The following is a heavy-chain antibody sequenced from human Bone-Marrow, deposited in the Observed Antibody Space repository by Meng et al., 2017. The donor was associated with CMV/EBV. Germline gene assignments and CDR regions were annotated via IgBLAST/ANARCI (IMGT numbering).Heavy chain of an antibody. CDR2: ISAYNGNT. V-gene: IGHV1-18*01. Sequence: ASVKVSCKASGYTLTSYGISWVRQAPGQGLEWMGWISAYNGNTNYAQKLQGRVTMTTDTSTSTAYMELRSLRSDDTAVYYCAREPFGKSGDYYYYYGMDVWGQGTTVTVSS. J-gene: IGHJ6*02. CDR1: GYTLTSYG. CDR3: AREPFGKSGDYYYYYGMDV. D-gene: IGHD3-10*01.